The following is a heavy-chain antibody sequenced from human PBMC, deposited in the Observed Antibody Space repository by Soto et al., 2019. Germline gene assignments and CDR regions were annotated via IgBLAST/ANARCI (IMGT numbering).Heavy chain of an antibody. V-gene: IGHV3-30-3*01. CDR3: ARWEQPVFDS. J-gene: IGHJ4*02. Sequence: QVQLVESGGGVVQPGRSLRLSCAASGFTVSAYTMHWVRQAPGKGLEWVAVISSDGNHKYYTDSVKGRFTISRDTSTNTLYLQMNSLRAEDTAVYYCARWEQPVFDSWGQGTLVTVSS. D-gene: IGHD1-26*01. CDR2: ISSDGNHK. CDR1: GFTVSAYT.